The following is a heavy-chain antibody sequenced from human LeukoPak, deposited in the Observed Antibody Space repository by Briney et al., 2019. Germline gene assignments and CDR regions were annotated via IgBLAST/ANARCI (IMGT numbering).Heavy chain of an antibody. CDR3: ARGSRHSGNYHHYDY. Sequence: SETLSLTCNVSGGSISSYYWTCIRPPAGKGLEWIARFYSSENTNYNPSLKSRVTMSVDTSKNQFSLKLTSVTAADTAVYYCARGSRHSGNYHHYDYWGQGTLATVSS. D-gene: IGHD3-22*01. J-gene: IGHJ4*02. CDR1: GGSISSYY. V-gene: IGHV4-4*07. CDR2: FYSSENT.